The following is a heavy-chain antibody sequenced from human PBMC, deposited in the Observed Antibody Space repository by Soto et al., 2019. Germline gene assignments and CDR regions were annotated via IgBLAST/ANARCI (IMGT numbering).Heavy chain of an antibody. CDR3: ARLPHYGSGIYGMDV. CDR2: IYYSGST. D-gene: IGHD3-10*01. CDR1: GGSISSSSYY. Sequence: QLQLQESGPGLVKPSETLSLTCTVSGGSISSSSYYWGWIRQPPGKGLEWIGSIYYSGSTYYNPSLKSRVTISVDTSKNQFSLKLSSVTAADTAVYYCARLPHYGSGIYGMDVWGQGTTVTVSS. J-gene: IGHJ6*02. V-gene: IGHV4-39*01.